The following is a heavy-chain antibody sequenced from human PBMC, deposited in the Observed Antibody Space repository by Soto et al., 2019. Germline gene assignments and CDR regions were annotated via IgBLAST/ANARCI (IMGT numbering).Heavy chain of an antibody. V-gene: IGHV1-18*01. D-gene: IGHD3-10*01. CDR2: ISDYNGNA. CDR3: ARAPGSHYYYFDY. Sequence: ASVKVSCKASGFTFTKYVLSWVRQAPGQGLEWMGRISDYNGNAEYAEKLQGRVTMTTDTSTNTVYMELRSLRSDDTAVYYCARAPGSHYYYFDYWGQGTLVTVSS. CDR1: GFTFTKYV. J-gene: IGHJ4*02.